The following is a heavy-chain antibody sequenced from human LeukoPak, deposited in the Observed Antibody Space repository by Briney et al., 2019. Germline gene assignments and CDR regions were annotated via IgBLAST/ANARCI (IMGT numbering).Heavy chain of an antibody. D-gene: IGHD6-13*01. CDR2: INHSGST. CDR1: GGSFSGYY. V-gene: IGHV4-34*01. CDR3: ARVTGERNRRIAAAGTGRWFDP. Sequence: PSETLSLTCAVYGGSFSGYYWSWIRQPPGKGLEWIGEINHSGSTNYNPSPKSRVTISVDTSKNQFSLKLSSVTAADTAVYYCARVTGERNRRIAAAGTGRWFDPWGQGTLVTVSS. J-gene: IGHJ5*02.